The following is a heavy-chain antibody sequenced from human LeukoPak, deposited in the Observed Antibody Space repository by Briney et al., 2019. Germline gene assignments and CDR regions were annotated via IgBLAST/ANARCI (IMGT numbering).Heavy chain of an antibody. J-gene: IGHJ6*03. V-gene: IGHV4-4*07. D-gene: IGHD2-8*01. Sequence: SETLSLTCTVSGGSISSYHWSWIRQPAGKGLEWIGRIYTSGSTNYNPSLKSRVTMSVDTSKNQFSLKLSSVTAADTAVYYCARDREVYAIDDYYYYYMDVWGKGTTVTVSS. CDR2: IYTSGST. CDR3: ARDREVYAIDDYYYYYMDV. CDR1: GGSISSYH.